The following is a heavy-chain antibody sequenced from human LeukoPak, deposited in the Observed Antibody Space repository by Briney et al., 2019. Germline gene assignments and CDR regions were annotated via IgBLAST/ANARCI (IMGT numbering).Heavy chain of an antibody. V-gene: IGHV4-59*01. D-gene: IGHD4-17*01. CDR2: IYYSGST. CDR1: GGSISSYY. J-gene: IGHJ4*02. Sequence: SETLSLTCTVSGGSISSYYWSWIRQPPGEGLEWIGYIYYSGSTNYNPSLKSRVTISVDTSKNQFSLKLSSVTAADTAVYYCARSTAGYGENTHPFDYWGQGTLVTVSS. CDR3: ARSTAGYGENTHPFDY.